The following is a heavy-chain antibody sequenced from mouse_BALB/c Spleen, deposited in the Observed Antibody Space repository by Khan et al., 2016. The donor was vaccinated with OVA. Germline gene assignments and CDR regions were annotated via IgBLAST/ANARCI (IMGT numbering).Heavy chain of an antibody. CDR3: TRLAYYSGRAGFAY. CDR1: GFTFSTYG. D-gene: IGHD1-1*01. J-gene: IGHJ3*01. V-gene: IGHV5-6*01. Sequence: EVKLLESGGDLVKPGGSLKLSCAASGFTFSTYGMSWVRQTPDKRLEWVATVSTGGSYTYYPASVKGRFTISRDKAKNPLYLQMSGLKSEDTAMFYCTRLAYYSGRAGFAYWGQGTLVTVSA. CDR2: VSTGGSYT.